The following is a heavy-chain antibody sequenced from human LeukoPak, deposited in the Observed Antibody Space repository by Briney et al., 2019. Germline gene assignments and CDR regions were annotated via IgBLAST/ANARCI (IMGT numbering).Heavy chain of an antibody. J-gene: IGHJ4*02. Sequence: ASVKVSCKASGYTFTSYDINWVRQATGQGLEWMGWMNPNSGNTGYAQKFQGRVTMTRNTSISTAYMELSSLRSEDTAVYYCARGQYYYGSGSYHLLHDYWGQGTLVTVSS. V-gene: IGHV1-8*01. CDR2: MNPNSGNT. CDR1: GYTFTSYD. CDR3: ARGQYYYGSGSYHLLHDY. D-gene: IGHD3-10*01.